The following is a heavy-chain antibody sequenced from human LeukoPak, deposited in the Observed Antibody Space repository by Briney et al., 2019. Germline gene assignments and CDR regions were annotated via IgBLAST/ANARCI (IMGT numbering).Heavy chain of an antibody. J-gene: IGHJ4*02. V-gene: IGHV3-21*01. CDR1: GFTFSRFS. D-gene: IGHD2-2*01. Sequence: GGSLRLSCAASGFTFSRFSMNWVRQAPGKGLEWVSSISHSGYDIYYADSVKGRFTISRDNAKNSLSLQMNNLRIDDTAVYYCANHLACGSTTCPSFDHWGQGTLVTVSS. CDR2: ISHSGYDI. CDR3: ANHLACGSTTCPSFDH.